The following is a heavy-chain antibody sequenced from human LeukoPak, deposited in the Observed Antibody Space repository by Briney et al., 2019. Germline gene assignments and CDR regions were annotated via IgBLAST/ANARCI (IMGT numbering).Heavy chain of an antibody. CDR2: ISYDGRKM. CDR3: TRDYYDSSGYYYLPDY. CDR1: GFTFSDYG. D-gene: IGHD3-22*01. J-gene: IGHJ4*02. V-gene: IGHV3-30*03. Sequence: PGGSLRLSCVASGFTFSDYGIHWVRQAPGKGLGWVAVISYDGRKMKYADSVKGRFTISRDNSKDTLSLHMNTLRTEDTAVYYCTRDYYDSSGYYYLPDYWGQGTLVTVSS.